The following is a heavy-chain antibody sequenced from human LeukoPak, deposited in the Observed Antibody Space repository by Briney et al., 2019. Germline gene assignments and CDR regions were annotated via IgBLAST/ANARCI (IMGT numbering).Heavy chain of an antibody. CDR2: INRSGST. J-gene: IGHJ4*02. CDR3: ARVMVRGVTDY. Sequence: NPSETLSLTCAVYGGSFSDYYWSWIRQPPGKGLEWIGEINRSGSTNYNPSLKSRVTISVDTSKNQFSLKLSSVTAADTAVYYCARVMVRGVTDYWGQGTLVTVSS. V-gene: IGHV4-34*01. D-gene: IGHD3-10*01. CDR1: GGSFSDYY.